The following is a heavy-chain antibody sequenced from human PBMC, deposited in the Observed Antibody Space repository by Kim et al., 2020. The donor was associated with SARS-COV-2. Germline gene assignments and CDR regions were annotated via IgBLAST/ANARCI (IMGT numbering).Heavy chain of an antibody. CDR1: GFTFTGYA. CDR3: MKGGWGWIWDH. D-gene: IGHD5-12*01. CDR2: IDGSDGTT. V-gene: IGHV3-23*01. J-gene: IGHJ4*02. Sequence: GGSLRLSCTTSGFTFTGYAMSWVRQAPGKGLEWVSSIDGSDGTTYYVDSVKGRFTISRDNSKNTLYLQMSNLRADDTAVYYCMKGGWGWIWDHWGQATLV.